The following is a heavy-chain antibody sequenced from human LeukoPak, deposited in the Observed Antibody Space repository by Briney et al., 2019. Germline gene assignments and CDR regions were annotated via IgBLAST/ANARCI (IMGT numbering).Heavy chain of an antibody. V-gene: IGHV1-18*01. Sequence: ASVKVPCRASGYTFTSYGISWLRPAPGQGLEWMGWICAYNGNTNYAQKLQGRVTMTTDTTTSTEYMELMSLRSDDTAVYYCARVLSGGDIVVVVAAIDYWGQGTLVTVSS. CDR2: ICAYNGNT. CDR3: ARVLSGGDIVVVVAAIDY. CDR1: GYTFTSYG. D-gene: IGHD2-15*01. J-gene: IGHJ4*02.